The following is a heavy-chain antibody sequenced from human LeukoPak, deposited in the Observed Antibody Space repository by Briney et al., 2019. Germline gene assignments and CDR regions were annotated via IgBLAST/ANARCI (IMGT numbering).Heavy chain of an antibody. CDR2: IYQTGNA. J-gene: IGHJ6*03. CDR1: GGSISSGGYY. V-gene: IGHV4-39*02. D-gene: IGHD3-9*01. Sequence: SETLSLTCTVSGGSISSGGYYWSWIRQPPGKELEWIGRIYQTGNADYKPSLKSRVTISVDTTNNQFSLRLSSVTAADTAVYYCARGLDYVDVWGKGITVSVSS. CDR3: ARGLDYVDV.